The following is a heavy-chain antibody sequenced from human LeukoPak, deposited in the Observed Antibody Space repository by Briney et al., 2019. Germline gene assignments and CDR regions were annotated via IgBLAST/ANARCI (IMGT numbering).Heavy chain of an antibody. J-gene: IGHJ5*02. V-gene: IGHV1-2*02. Sequence: GSVKVSCKASGYTFTGYYMHWVRQAPGNRLEWVGWINPNSGGTNYAQKFQGRVTMTRDTSISTAYMQLSRLRSDDTAVYYCAKVTRLRYFDWLSKSNWFDPWGQGTLVTVSS. CDR1: GYTFTGYY. CDR3: AKVTRLRYFDWLSKSNWFDP. CDR2: INPNSGGT. D-gene: IGHD3-9*01.